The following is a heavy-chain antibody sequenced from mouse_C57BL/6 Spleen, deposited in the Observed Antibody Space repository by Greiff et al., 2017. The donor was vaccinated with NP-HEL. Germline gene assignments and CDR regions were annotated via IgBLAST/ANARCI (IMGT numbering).Heavy chain of an antibody. CDR1: GFNITDYY. J-gene: IGHJ1*03. D-gene: IGHD1-1*01. Sequence: VQLQQSGAELVRPGASVKLSCTASGFNITDYYMHWVKQRPEQGLEWIGRIDPEDGDTEYAPKFQGKATMTADTSSNTAYLQLSSLTSEDTAVDYCTPPYDGSSSGYFDGWGTGTTVTVSS. V-gene: IGHV14-1*01. CDR3: TPPYDGSSSGYFDG. CDR2: IDPEDGDT.